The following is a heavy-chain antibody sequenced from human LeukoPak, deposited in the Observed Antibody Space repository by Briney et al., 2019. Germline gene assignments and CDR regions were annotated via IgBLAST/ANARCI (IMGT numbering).Heavy chain of an antibody. CDR1: GGTFSSYA. Sequence: ASVKVSCKASGGTFSSYAISWVRQAPGQGLEWMGGIIPIFGTANYAQKFQGRVTITADKSTSTAYMELSSLRSEDTAVYYCARVYRHYYYYYMDVWGKGTTVTVSS. J-gene: IGHJ6*03. V-gene: IGHV1-69*06. D-gene: IGHD1-14*01. CDR2: IIPIFGTA. CDR3: ARVYRHYYYYYMDV.